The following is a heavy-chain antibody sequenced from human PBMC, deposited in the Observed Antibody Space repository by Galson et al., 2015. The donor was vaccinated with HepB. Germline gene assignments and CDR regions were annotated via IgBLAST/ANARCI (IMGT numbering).Heavy chain of an antibody. Sequence: SLRLSCAASGFTFSSYAMHWVRQASGKGLEWVGRIRSKANSYATAYAASVKGRFTISRDDSKNTAYLQMNSLKTEDTAVYYCTRGGGSGIVDYWGQGTLVTVS. D-gene: IGHD2-21*01. CDR1: GFTFSSYA. CDR2: IRSKANSYAT. V-gene: IGHV3-73*01. CDR3: TRGGGSGIVDY. J-gene: IGHJ4*02.